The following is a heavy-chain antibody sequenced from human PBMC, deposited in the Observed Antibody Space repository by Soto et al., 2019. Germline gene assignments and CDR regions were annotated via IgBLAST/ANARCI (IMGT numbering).Heavy chain of an antibody. CDR2: ISVSGGST. CDR3: AAAKLLPIEY. Sequence: GGSLRLSCAVSLSSYAMTWVRQAPGKGLGWAAGISVSGGSTNYAVSVKGRFTISRDNDKNTLYFQMSSLRPEDTAVYYCAAAKLLPIEYWGQGTQVTVSS. J-gene: IGHJ4*02. D-gene: IGHD2-15*01. V-gene: IGHV3-23*01. CDR1: LSSYA.